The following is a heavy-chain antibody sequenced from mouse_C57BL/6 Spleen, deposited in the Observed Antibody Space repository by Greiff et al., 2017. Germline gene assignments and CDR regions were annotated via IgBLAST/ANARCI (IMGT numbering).Heavy chain of an antibody. J-gene: IGHJ1*03. V-gene: IGHV1-82*01. CDR3: AGQFGGGYFDV. Sequence: VQGVESGPELVKPGASVKISCKASGYAFSSSWMNWVKQRPGKGLEWIGRIYPGDGDTNYNGKLKGKATLTADKSSSTAYMQLSSLTSEDSAVYFCAGQFGGGYFDVWGTGTTVTVSS. CDR2: IYPGDGDT. CDR1: GYAFSSSW.